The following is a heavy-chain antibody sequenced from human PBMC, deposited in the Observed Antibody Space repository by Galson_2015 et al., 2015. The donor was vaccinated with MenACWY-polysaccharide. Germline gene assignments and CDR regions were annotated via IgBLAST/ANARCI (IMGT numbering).Heavy chain of an antibody. D-gene: IGHD6-6*01. V-gene: IGHV3-48*02. J-gene: IGHJ5*02. Sequence: SLRLSCAVSGFTFSTYAMNWVRQAPGKGLEWISYISPSTSHIYYTDSVQGRFTISRDNAKNSLYLQMNSLRDEDTAVFYCAGDGMDYRRTSRTTRSNWFDPWGRGTLVTVSS. CDR3: AGDGMDYRRTSRTTRSNWFDP. CDR1: GFTFSTYA. CDR2: ISPSTSHI.